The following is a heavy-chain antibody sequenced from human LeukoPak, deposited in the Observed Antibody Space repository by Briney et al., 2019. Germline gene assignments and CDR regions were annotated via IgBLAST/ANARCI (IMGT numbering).Heavy chain of an antibody. Sequence: QPGGTLRLSCAASGFAFSNYGLNSVRQAPGKGLEWVSGITGSGVTTYYADSVKGRFTISRDNSKNTLYLQMNSLRAEDTAVYYCAKGRVATSIAQRVDYWGQGTLVT. CDR1: GFAFSNYG. J-gene: IGHJ4*02. CDR2: ITGSGVTT. D-gene: IGHD5-12*01. CDR3: AKGRVATSIAQRVDY. V-gene: IGHV3-23*01.